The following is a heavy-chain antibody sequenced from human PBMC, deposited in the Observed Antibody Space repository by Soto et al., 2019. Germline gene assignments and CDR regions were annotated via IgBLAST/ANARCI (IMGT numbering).Heavy chain of an antibody. Sequence: EVQLVESGGGLVKPGGSLRLSCAASGFSFSSYTMTWVRQPPGKGLEWVSSISNSSNYIYNADSVKGRFTISRDYAKNSLYLQMDSLRAEDTALYYCARSGEFHICYFDLWGRGTLVTVSS. D-gene: IGHD3-10*01. CDR3: ARSGEFHICYFDL. J-gene: IGHJ2*01. CDR1: GFSFSSYT. V-gene: IGHV3-21*01. CDR2: ISNSSNYI.